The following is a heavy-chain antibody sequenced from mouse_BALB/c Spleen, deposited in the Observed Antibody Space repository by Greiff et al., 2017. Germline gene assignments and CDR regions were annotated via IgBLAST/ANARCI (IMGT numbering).Heavy chain of an antibody. V-gene: IGHV1S22*01. CDR2: IYPGSGST. CDR3: TRHDSSYNFAY. CDR1: GYTFTSYW. Sequence: LQQPGSELVRPGASVKLSCKASGYTFTSYWMHWVKQRPGQGLEWIGYIYPGSGSTNYDEKFKSKATLTVDTSSSTAYMQLSSLTSEDSAVYYCTRHDSSYNFAYWGQGTLVTVSA. J-gene: IGHJ3*01. D-gene: IGHD1-1*01.